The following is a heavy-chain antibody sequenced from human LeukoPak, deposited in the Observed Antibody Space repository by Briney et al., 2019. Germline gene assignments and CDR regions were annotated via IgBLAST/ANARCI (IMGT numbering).Heavy chain of an antibody. J-gene: IGHJ5*02. CDR2: INAGNGNT. Sequence: VASVKVSCKASGYTFTDYALHWVRQVPGQRLEWMGWINAGNGNTKYSQKFQGRVTITRDTSASTAYMELSSPRSEDTAVYYCARRLGYCSGGSCGTGGWFDPWGQGTPVTVSS. CDR3: ARRLGYCSGGSCGTGGWFDP. V-gene: IGHV1-3*01. CDR1: GYTFTDYA. D-gene: IGHD2-15*01.